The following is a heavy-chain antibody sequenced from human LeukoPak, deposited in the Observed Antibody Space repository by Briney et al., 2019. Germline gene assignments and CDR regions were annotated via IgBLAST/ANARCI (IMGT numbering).Heavy chain of an antibody. D-gene: IGHD3-16*01. CDR3: ARVLDPSWAYYFDY. CDR2: IYYSGST. J-gene: IGHJ4*02. Sequence: SETLSLTCTVSGGSISSYYWSWIRQPPGKGLEWIGDIYYSGSTNYNPSLKSRVTISVDTSKNQFSLKLSSVTAADTAVYYCARVLDPSWAYYFDYWGQGTLVTVSS. CDR1: GGSISSYY. V-gene: IGHV4-59*08.